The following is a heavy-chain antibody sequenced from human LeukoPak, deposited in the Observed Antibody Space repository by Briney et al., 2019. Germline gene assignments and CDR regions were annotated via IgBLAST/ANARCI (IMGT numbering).Heavy chain of an antibody. V-gene: IGHV3-48*03. J-gene: IGHJ6*02. CDR1: GFTFSSYE. Sequence: GGSLTLSCAASGFTFSSYEMNWVRQAPGKGLEWVSYISNSGSTIYYADLMKGRFNISRDNAKDSLYLQMNSLRAEDTAVYYCARVDCSSTSCYYYYYYGMDVWGQGTTVTVSS. CDR3: ARVDCSSTSCYYYYYYGMDV. CDR2: ISNSGSTI. D-gene: IGHD2-2*01.